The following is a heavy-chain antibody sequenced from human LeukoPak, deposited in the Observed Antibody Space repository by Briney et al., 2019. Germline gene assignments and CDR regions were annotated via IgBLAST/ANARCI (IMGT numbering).Heavy chain of an antibody. CDR1: GGTCSGFY. V-gene: IGHV4-34*01. CDR2: INHSGST. CDR3: ARYSSSWYN. Sequence: SETLSLTCAVYGGTCSGFYRSWLRQPPGKGLEWIGEINHSGSTNYNPSLKSRVTISVDTSKNQFSLKLSSVTAADTAVYYCARYSSSWYNWGQGTLVTVSS. D-gene: IGHD6-13*01. J-gene: IGHJ4*02.